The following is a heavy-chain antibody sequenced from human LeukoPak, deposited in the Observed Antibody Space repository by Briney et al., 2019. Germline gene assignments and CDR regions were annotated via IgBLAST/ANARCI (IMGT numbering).Heavy chain of an antibody. Sequence: GGSLRLSCAASGFTFSSYEMNWVRQAPGKGLEWVSYISSSGSTIYYADSVKGRFTISRDNAKNSLYLQMNSLRAEDTAVYYCARDQNCSGGSCYSGWIDYWGQGTLVTVSS. CDR1: GFTFSSYE. CDR3: ARDQNCSGGSCYSGWIDY. J-gene: IGHJ4*02. CDR2: ISSSGSTI. V-gene: IGHV3-48*03. D-gene: IGHD2-15*01.